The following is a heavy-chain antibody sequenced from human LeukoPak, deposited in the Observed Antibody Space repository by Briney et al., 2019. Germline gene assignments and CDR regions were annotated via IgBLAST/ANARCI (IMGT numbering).Heavy chain of an antibody. CDR1: GGSISSGGYY. Sequence: PSETLSLTCTVSGGSISSGGYYWSWIRQHPGKGLEWIGYIYYSGSTYYNPSLKSRVTISVDTSKNQFSLKLSSVTAADTAVYYCARELRGLTHGFDYWGQGTLVTVSS. CDR3: ARELRGLTHGFDY. D-gene: IGHD3-10*01. J-gene: IGHJ4*02. CDR2: IYYSGST. V-gene: IGHV4-31*03.